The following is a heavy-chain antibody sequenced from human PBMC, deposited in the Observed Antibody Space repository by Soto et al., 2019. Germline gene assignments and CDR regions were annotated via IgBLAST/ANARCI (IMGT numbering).Heavy chain of an antibody. CDR1: SASISSSSYT. V-gene: IGHV4-39*01. D-gene: IGHD2-2*01. CDR3: ARLHGYCISSSCHGHYAMDV. Sequence: QLQLQESGPGLVKPSETLSLTCTVSSASISSSSYTWGWIRQPPGKGLEWIGSIYYSGTTYYNPSLNSRVPVAVDPSKNQFSLTVTSVTAADTAVYYCARLHGYCISSSCHGHYAMDVWGQGTTVTVSS. J-gene: IGHJ6*02. CDR2: IYYSGTT.